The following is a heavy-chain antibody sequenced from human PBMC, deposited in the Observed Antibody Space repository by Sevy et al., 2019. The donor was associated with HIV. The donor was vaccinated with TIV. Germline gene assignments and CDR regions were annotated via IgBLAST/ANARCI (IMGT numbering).Heavy chain of an antibody. J-gene: IGHJ4*02. V-gene: IGHV3-7*01. CDR2: IKQDGSEK. D-gene: IGHD4-17*01. CDR3: AREEGTEDYGTDY. Sequence: GGSLRLSCAASGFSFSSYAMSWVRQAPGKGLEWVANIKQDGSEKYYVDSVKGRFTISRDNAKNSLYLQMNSPRAEDTAVYYCAREEGTEDYGTDYWGQGTLVTVSS. CDR1: GFSFSSYA.